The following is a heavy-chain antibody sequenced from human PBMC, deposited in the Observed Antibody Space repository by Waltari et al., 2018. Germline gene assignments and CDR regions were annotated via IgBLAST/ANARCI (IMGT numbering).Heavy chain of an antibody. Sequence: QVQLQESGPGLEKPSETLSLTCAVSGYSLSSGYYWGWVRQPTGKGLEWIGRIYHSGSTYYNPALKSRVTISVDTSKNQFSLKLSSVTAADTAVYYCARLLNGAFDFWGQGTMVTVSS. CDR3: ARLLNGAFDF. V-gene: IGHV4-38-2*01. CDR2: IYHSGST. J-gene: IGHJ3*01. D-gene: IGHD2-8*01. CDR1: GYSLSSGYY.